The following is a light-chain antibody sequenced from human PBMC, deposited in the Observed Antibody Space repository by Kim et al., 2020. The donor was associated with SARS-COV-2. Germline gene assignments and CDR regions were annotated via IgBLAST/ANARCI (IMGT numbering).Light chain of an antibody. CDR3: QAWDSSTGV. J-gene: IGLJ1*01. V-gene: IGLV3-1*01. CDR2: QDN. Sequence: SYELTQPPSVSVFPGQTASITCSGDKLGDKYACWYQQKPGQSPVLVIYQDNKRPSGIPERFSGSNSGNTATLTISGTQAMDEADYYCQAWDSSTGVFGTGTKVTVL. CDR1: KLGDKY.